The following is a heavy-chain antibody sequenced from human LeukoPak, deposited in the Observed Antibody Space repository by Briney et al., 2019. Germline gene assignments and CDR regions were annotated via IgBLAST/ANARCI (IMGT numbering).Heavy chain of an antibody. CDR3: AKGLAAGTVY. CDR2: ISSSSSYI. CDR1: GFTFSSYS. D-gene: IGHD6-13*01. Sequence: PGGSLRLSCAASGFTFSSYSMNWVRQAPGKGLEWVSSISSSSSYIYYADSVKGRFTISRDNAKNSLYLQMNSLRAEDAAVYYCAKGLAAGTVYWGQGTLVIVSS. J-gene: IGHJ4*02. V-gene: IGHV3-21*01.